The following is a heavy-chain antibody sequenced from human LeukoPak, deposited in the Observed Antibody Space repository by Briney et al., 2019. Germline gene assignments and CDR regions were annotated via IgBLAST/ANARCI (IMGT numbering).Heavy chain of an antibody. J-gene: IGHJ4*02. Sequence: GGSLRLSCAASGFTFRNYWMGWVRQAPGKGLEWVANTKPDGSAEYYADSVRGRFTTSRDNANNFQYLQMNSRRAEVTAVYYCARDGGLKTNFDYWGQGTLVTVSS. D-gene: IGHD2-15*01. CDR2: TKPDGSAE. V-gene: IGHV3-7*01. CDR3: ARDGGLKTNFDY. CDR1: GFTFRNYW.